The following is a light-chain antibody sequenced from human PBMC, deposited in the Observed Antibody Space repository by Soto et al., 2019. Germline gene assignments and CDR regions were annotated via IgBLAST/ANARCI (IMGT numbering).Light chain of an antibody. CDR3: QQYNAWPRT. J-gene: IGKJ1*01. V-gene: IGKV3-15*01. CDR2: DAS. CDR1: LSVSRN. Sequence: EIVMTQSRATLSVSPGERATLSCRASLSVSRNLAWYQQKPGQAPRLLIFDASTRATGIPARFSGSGSGTEFTLTITSLQSEDFAVYYCQQYNAWPRTFGQGTKVDIK.